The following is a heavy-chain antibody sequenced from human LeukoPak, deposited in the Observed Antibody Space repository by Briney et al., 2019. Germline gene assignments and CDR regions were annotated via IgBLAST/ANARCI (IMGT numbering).Heavy chain of an antibody. J-gene: IGHJ4*02. D-gene: IGHD3-10*01. CDR1: GFTFSSYA. V-gene: IGHV3-23*01. CDR2: ISGSGGST. CDR3: ASMVRGVTGN. Sequence: GGSLRLSCAASGFTFSSYAMSWVRQAPGKGLEWVLAISGSGGSTYYADSVKGRFTISRDNSKNTLYLQMNSLRAEDTAVYYCASMVRGVTGNWGQGTLVTVSS.